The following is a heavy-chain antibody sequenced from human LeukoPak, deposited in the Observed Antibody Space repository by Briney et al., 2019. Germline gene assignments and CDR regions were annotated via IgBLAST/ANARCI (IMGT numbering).Heavy chain of an antibody. D-gene: IGHD3-22*01. Sequence: ASVKVSCKASGYTFTGYYMHWVRQAPGQGLEWMGWINPNSGGTNYAQKFQGRVTMTRDTSISTAYMELSGLRSDDTAVYYCARYYYDSSSYYHHDAFDIWGQGTMVTVSS. CDR2: INPNSGGT. V-gene: IGHV1-2*02. CDR3: ARYYYDSSSYYHHDAFDI. CDR1: GYTFTGYY. J-gene: IGHJ3*02.